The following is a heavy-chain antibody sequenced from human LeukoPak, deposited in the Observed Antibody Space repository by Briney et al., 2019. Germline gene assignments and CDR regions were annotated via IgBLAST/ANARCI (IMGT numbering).Heavy chain of an antibody. CDR3: ARVGGMTTVNNAAFDI. J-gene: IGHJ3*02. V-gene: IGHV4-34*01. CDR1: GGSFSGYY. D-gene: IGHD4-4*01. Sequence: SETLSLTCAVYGGSFSGYYWSWIRQSPGKGLEWIGEINHSGSTNYNPSLKSRVTISVDTSKNQFSLKLSSVTAAATAVYYCARVGGMTTVNNAAFDIWGQGTMVTVSS. CDR2: INHSGST.